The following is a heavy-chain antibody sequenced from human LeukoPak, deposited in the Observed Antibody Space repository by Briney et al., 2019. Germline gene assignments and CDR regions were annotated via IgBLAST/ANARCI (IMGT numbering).Heavy chain of an antibody. CDR2: IYYSGST. CDR3: ARGLSTVVTADYYYYYYMDV. V-gene: IGHV4-59*01. Sequence: SETLSLTCTVSGGSISSYYWSWIRQPPGKGLEWIGYIYYSGSTNYNPSLKSRVTISVDTSKNQFSLKLSSVTAADTAVYYCARGLSTVVTADYYYYYYMDVWGKGTTVTISS. J-gene: IGHJ6*03. CDR1: GGSISSYY. D-gene: IGHD4-23*01.